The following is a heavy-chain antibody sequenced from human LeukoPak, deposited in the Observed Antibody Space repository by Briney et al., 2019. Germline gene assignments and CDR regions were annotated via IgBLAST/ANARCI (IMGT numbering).Heavy chain of an antibody. J-gene: IGHJ4*02. V-gene: IGHV1-46*01. CDR3: ARVLTWPAYGDDRVFDY. CDR2: INPSGGST. D-gene: IGHD4-17*01. Sequence: GASVKVSCRASGYTFTSYYMHWVRQAPGQGLEWMGIINPSGGSTSYAQKFQGRVTMTRDTSTSTVYMELSSLRSEDTAVYYCARVLTWPAYGDDRVFDYWGQGTLVTVSS. CDR1: GYTFTSYY.